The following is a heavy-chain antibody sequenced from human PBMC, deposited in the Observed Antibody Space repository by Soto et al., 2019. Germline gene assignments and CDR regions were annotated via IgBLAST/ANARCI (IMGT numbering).Heavy chain of an antibody. CDR3: ASASSSWYGYYFDY. CDR1: GGSISSYY. D-gene: IGHD6-13*01. CDR2: IYYSGST. V-gene: IGHV4-59*01. Sequence: SETLSLTCTVSGGSISSYYWSWIRQPPGKGLEWIGYIYYSGSTNYNPSLKSRVTISVDTSKNQFSLKLSSVTAADTAVYYCASASSSWYGYYFDYWGQGTLVTVSS. J-gene: IGHJ4*02.